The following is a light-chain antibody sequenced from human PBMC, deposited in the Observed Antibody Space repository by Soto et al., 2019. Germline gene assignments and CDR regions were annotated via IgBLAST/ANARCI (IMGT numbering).Light chain of an antibody. J-gene: IGKJ1*01. Sequence: DIVMTQSPDTLAVSLGERATINCKSSQSVLYSPNNKNYLAWYQQKPGQPPKLLIYWASTRESGVPDRFRGSGSGTHFTHSISRLQAEDVAVYYCHQYYSTPPWTFDQGTKVEIK. CDR1: QSVLYSPNNKNY. CDR2: WAS. V-gene: IGKV4-1*01. CDR3: HQYYSTPPWT.